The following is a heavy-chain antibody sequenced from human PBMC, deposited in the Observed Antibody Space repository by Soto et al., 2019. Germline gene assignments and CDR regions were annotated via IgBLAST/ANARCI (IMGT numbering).Heavy chain of an antibody. CDR1: GFTFKHFA. CDR3: AKDAVAYNGEWDWFDL. J-gene: IGHJ5*02. D-gene: IGHD3-10*01. CDR2: ICGAGSSA. Sequence: EVQLLESGGGLVQPGGSLRLSCAASGFTFKHFAMSWVRQAPGKGMEWISAICGAGSSANYADSVKGRFTVSRDDSKSTLYLQMSGLRVDDTALYYCAKDAVAYNGEWDWFDLWGQGTLVTVSS. V-gene: IGHV3-23*01.